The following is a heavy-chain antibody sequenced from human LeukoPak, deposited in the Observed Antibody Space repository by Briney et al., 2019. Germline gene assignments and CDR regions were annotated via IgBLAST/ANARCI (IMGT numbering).Heavy chain of an antibody. CDR2: INHSGST. Sequence: SETLSLTCAVYGGSFSGYYWSWIRQPPGKGLEWIGEINHSGSTNYNPSLKSRVTISVDTSKNQFSLKLSSVTAADTAVYYCARSWFGEFLWGQGTLVTVSS. V-gene: IGHV4-34*01. J-gene: IGHJ4*02. CDR1: GGSFSGYY. CDR3: ARSWFGEFL. D-gene: IGHD3-10*01.